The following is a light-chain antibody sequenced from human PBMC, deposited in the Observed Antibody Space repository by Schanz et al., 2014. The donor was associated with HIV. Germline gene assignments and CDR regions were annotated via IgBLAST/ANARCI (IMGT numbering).Light chain of an antibody. Sequence: EIVLTQSPGSLSLSPGGRATLSCGASQRLSSSYLAWYQQKRDQPPRLVIYATSTRAAGIPDRFSGTGSGTQCTLTISSRKSEDFAVYYWQQSNKGPYTVGQGTRLQIK. J-gene: IGKJ2*01. CDR3: QQSNKGPYT. V-gene: IGKV3-20*01. CDR1: QRLSSSY. CDR2: ATS.